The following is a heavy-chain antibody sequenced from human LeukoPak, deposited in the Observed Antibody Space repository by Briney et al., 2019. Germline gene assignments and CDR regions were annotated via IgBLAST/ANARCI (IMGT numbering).Heavy chain of an antibody. V-gene: IGHV4-30-2*01. CDR2: IYHSGST. CDR3: ARGSGLLWYGVLDY. D-gene: IGHD3-10*01. Sequence: SQTLSLTCTVSGGSISSGGYYWSWIRQPPGKGLEWIGYIYHSGSTYYNPSLKSRVTISVDRSKNQFSLKLSSVTAADTAVYYCARGSGLLWYGVLDYWGQGTLVTVSS. CDR1: GGSISSGGYY. J-gene: IGHJ4*02.